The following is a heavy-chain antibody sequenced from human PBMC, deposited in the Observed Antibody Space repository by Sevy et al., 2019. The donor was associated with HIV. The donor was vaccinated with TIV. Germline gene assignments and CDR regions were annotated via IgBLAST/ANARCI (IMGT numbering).Heavy chain of an antibody. Sequence: SETLSLTCTVSGGSISSYYLSWIRQPPGKGLEWIGYIYYSGSTNYNPSLKSRVTISVDTSKNQFSLKLSSVTAADTAVYYCARDYYGSGSYSSDAFDIWGQGTMVTVSS. CDR1: GGSISSYY. J-gene: IGHJ3*02. V-gene: IGHV4-59*01. CDR3: ARDYYGSGSYSSDAFDI. D-gene: IGHD3-10*01. CDR2: IYYSGST.